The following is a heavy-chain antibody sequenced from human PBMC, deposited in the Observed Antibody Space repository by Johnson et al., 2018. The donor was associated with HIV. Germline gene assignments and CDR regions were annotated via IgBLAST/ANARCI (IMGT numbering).Heavy chain of an antibody. D-gene: IGHD6-13*01. CDR1: GFTLSTYG. V-gene: IGHV3-30*02. Sequence: QVQLVESGGGVVQPGGSLRLSGAAPGFTLSTYGLHWVRQAPGKGLEGVAFIRYDGGNKYYADSVKGRFTISRDNSKNTLYLQMNSLRAEDTAVYYCAKDWGIAAAGTDAFDIWGQGTMVTVSS. CDR2: IRYDGGNK. CDR3: AKDWGIAAAGTDAFDI. J-gene: IGHJ3*02.